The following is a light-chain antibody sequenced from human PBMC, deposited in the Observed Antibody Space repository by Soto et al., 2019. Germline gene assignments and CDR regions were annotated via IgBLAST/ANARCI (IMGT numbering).Light chain of an antibody. CDR1: QTVSPY. J-gene: IGKJ4*01. CDR2: DVS. Sequence: ENVLTQSPATLSLSPGETATLSCRASQTVSPYLAWYQQKPGQAPRLLIYDVSNRATGIPARFSGSGSGTDFTLTISSLEPEDFADYYCQLRSNWLVGGGTKVEIK. CDR3: QLRSNWL. V-gene: IGKV3-11*01.